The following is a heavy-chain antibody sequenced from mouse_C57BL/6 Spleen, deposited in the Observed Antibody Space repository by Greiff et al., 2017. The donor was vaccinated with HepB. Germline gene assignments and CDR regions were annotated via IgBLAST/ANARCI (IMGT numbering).Heavy chain of an antibody. CDR3: ARRDGGSYGYFDV. D-gene: IGHD1-1*02. J-gene: IGHJ1*03. CDR1: GYAFSSSW. CDR2: IYPGDGDT. Sequence: QVQLQQSGPELVKPGASVKISCKASGYAFSSSWMNWVKQRPGKGLEWIGRIYPGDGDTNYNGKFKGKATLTADKSSSTAYMQLSSLTSEDSAVYFCARRDGGSYGYFDVWGTGTTVTVSS. V-gene: IGHV1-82*01.